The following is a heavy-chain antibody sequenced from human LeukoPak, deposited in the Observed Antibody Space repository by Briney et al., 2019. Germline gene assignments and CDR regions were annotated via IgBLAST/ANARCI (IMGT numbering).Heavy chain of an antibody. D-gene: IGHD2-15*01. V-gene: IGHV3-23*01. CDR2: ISGSGGST. Sequence: GGSLRLSCAASGLTFSRYAMSWVRQAPGKGLEWVSSISGSGGSTYYADSVKGRFTISRDNSENTLYLQMNSLRAEDTAVYYCAKDRTSMRATVMFDPWGQGTLVTVSS. J-gene: IGHJ5*02. CDR1: GLTFSRYA. CDR3: AKDRTSMRATVMFDP.